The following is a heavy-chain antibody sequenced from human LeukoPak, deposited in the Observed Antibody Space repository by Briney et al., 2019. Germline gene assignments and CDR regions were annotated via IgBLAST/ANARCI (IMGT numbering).Heavy chain of an antibody. D-gene: IGHD2-15*01. J-gene: IGHJ4*02. CDR3: ARGLVVAAATRYYFDY. V-gene: IGHV4-34*01. CDR1: GGSFSGYY. CDR2: INHSGST. Sequence: PSETLSLTCAVYGGSFSGYYWSWIRQPPGKGLEWIGEINHSGSTNYNPSLKSRVTISVDTSKNQFSLKLSSVTAADTAVYYCARGLVVAAATRYYFDYWGQGTLVTVSS.